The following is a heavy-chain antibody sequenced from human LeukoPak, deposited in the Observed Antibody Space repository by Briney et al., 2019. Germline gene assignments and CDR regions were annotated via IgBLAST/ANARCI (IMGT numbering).Heavy chain of an antibody. CDR2: LYPSGGT. Sequence: SETLSLTCAVSGGSITSGGYSWSWIRQPPGKGLEWIGYLYPSGGTFYNPSVKSRVTILVDRSKNQFSLNFDSVTAADTAVYYCARDRSVTGYWYFDLWGRGTLVTVSS. D-gene: IGHD2-21*02. J-gene: IGHJ2*01. CDR1: GGSITSGGYS. V-gene: IGHV4-30-2*01. CDR3: ARDRSVTGYWYFDL.